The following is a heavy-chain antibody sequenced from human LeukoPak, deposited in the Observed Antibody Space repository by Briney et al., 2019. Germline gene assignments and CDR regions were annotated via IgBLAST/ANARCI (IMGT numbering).Heavy chain of an antibody. CDR2: ISSSSSYI. Sequence: GGSLRLSCAASGFTFSSYSMNWVRQAPGKGLEWVSSISSSSSYIYYADSVKGRFTISRDNAKNSLYLQMNSLRAEDTAVYYCARDLNGDPLGYYYMDVWGKGTTATVSS. V-gene: IGHV3-21*01. J-gene: IGHJ6*03. CDR1: GFTFSSYS. CDR3: ARDLNGDPLGYYYMDV. D-gene: IGHD4-17*01.